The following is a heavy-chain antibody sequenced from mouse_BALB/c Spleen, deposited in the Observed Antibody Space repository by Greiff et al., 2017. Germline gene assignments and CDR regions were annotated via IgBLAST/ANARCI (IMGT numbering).Heavy chain of an antibody. V-gene: IGHV5-6-4*01. CDR1: GFTFSSYT. J-gene: IGHJ4*01. CDR2: ISSGGSYT. CDR3: TREGYYCNPYAMDY. Sequence: EVKLVESGGGLVKPGGSLKLSCAASGFTFSSYTMSWVRQTPEKRLEWVATISSGGSYTYYPDSVKGRFTISRDNAKNTLYLQMSRLKSEDTAMYYCTREGYYCNPYAMDYWGQGTSVTVSA. D-gene: IGHD2-1*01.